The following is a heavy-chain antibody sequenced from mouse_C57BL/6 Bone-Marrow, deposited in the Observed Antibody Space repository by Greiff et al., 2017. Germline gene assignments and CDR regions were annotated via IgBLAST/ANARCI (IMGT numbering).Heavy chain of an antibody. CDR2: IHPNSGST. CDR3: ARAIYYYGSSLYYYAMDN. CDR1: GYTFTSYW. V-gene: IGHV1-64*01. J-gene: IGHJ4*01. D-gene: IGHD1-1*01. Sequence: QVQLQQPGAELVKPGSSVKLSCKASGYTFTSYWMHWVKQRPGQGLEWIGMIHPNSGSTNYNEKFKSKATLTVDKSSSTAYMQLSSLTSEDSAVSYCARAIYYYGSSLYYYAMDNWGQGTSVTVSS.